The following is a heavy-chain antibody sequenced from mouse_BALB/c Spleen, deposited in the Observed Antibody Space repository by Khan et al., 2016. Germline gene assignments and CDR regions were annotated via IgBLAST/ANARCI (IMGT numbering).Heavy chain of an antibody. CDR1: GFTFNTYA. J-gene: IGHJ1*01. CDR3: VRLNLRWYFDV. CDR2: IRTKSNNLST. V-gene: IGHV10-1*02. Sequence: EVQLVESGGGLVQPKGSLKLSCAASGFTFNTYAMDWVRQAPGKGLEWVARIRTKSNNLSTYYADSVKDRFTISRDDSQSMLYLQMNNLKTEDTAMYYCVRLNLRWYFDVWGAGTTVTVSS. D-gene: IGHD1-1*01.